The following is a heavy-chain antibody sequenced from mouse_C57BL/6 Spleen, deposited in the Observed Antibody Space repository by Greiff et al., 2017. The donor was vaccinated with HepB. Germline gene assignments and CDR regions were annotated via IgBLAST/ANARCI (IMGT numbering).Heavy chain of an antibody. CDR3: TGSSPSYWYFDV. J-gene: IGHJ1*03. D-gene: IGHD1-1*01. V-gene: IGHV14-4*01. Sequence: VHVKQSGAELVRPGASVKLSCTASGFNIKDDYMHWVKQRPEQGLEWIGWIDPENGDTEYASKFQGKATITADTSSNTAYLQLSSLTSEDTAVYYCTGSSPSYWYFDVWGTGTTVTVSS. CDR1: GFNIKDDY. CDR2: IDPENGDT.